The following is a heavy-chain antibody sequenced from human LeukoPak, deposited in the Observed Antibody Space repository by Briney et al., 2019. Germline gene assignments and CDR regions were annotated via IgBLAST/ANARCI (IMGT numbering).Heavy chain of an antibody. D-gene: IGHD2-21*01. Sequence: GGSLRLSCAASGFTFSSYAMHWVRQAPGKGVEWVAIISYDGSNKYYADSVRGRFTISRDNSKNTLYLQMNSLRAEDAAVYFCAKAPVTSCRGAYCYPFDSWGQGTLVTVSS. V-gene: IGHV3-30*04. J-gene: IGHJ4*02. CDR2: ISYDGSNK. CDR1: GFTFSSYA. CDR3: AKAPVTSCRGAYCYPFDS.